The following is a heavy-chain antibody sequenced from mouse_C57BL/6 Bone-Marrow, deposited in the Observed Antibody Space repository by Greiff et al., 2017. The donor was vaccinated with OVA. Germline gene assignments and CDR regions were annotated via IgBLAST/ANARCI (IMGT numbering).Heavy chain of an antibody. Sequence: VQLQQSGPVLARPGASVKMSCKTSGYTFTSYWMHWVKQRPGQGLEWIGAIYPGNSDTSYNQKFKGKAKLTAVTSASTAYMELSSLTNEDSAVYYCKVLWLRRGYYFDYWGQGTTLTVSS. J-gene: IGHJ2*01. CDR3: KVLWLRRGYYFDY. V-gene: IGHV1-5*01. CDR1: GYTFTSYW. CDR2: IYPGNSDT. D-gene: IGHD2-2*01.